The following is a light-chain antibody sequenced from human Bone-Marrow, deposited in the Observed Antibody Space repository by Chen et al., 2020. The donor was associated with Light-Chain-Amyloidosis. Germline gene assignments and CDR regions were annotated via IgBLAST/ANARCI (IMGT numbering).Light chain of an antibody. J-gene: IGLJ1*01. V-gene: IGLV2-14*01. Sequence: QSALTQPASVSGSPGQSITISCTGTSSDVGGDNHVSWYQQHPDKAPKLMIYEVTNRPSWVPDRCSGSKSDNTASLTISGLQTEDEDDYFYSSYTSTNTLVYGSGTRVTGL. CDR3: SSYTSTNTLV. CDR2: EVT. CDR1: SSDVGGDNH.